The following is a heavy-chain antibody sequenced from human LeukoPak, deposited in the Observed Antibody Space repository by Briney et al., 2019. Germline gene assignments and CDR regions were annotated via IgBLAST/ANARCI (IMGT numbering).Heavy chain of an antibody. Sequence: PSETLSLTCTVSGGSISSGDYYWSWIRQPPGRGLEWIGYIYYSGSTYYNPSLKSRVTISVDTSKNQFSLKLSSVTAADTAVYCCARYSDTAMVGFDYWGQGTLVTVSS. CDR1: GGSISSGDYY. CDR3: ARYSDTAMVGFDY. CDR2: IYYSGST. D-gene: IGHD5-18*01. J-gene: IGHJ4*02. V-gene: IGHV4-30-4*01.